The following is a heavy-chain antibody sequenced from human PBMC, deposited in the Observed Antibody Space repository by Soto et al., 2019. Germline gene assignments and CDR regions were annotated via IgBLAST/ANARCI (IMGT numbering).Heavy chain of an antibody. J-gene: IGHJ4*02. Sequence: QVQLVESGGGLVKPGGSLRLSCVASGFTFSAYYMSWFRQAPGKGLAWVSYISSGGSVIYSADSIKGRFTISRDNAKNSLYLQVNSLRAEDTAVYYCAREPRDDYMISGGFDYWGQGTLVTVSS. CDR2: ISSGGSVI. D-gene: IGHD4-4*01. CDR3: AREPRDDYMISGGFDY. CDR1: GFTFSAYY. V-gene: IGHV3-11*01.